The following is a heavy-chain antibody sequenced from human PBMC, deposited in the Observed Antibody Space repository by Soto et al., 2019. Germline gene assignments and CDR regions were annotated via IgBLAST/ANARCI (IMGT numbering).Heavy chain of an antibody. D-gene: IGHD3-22*01. CDR1: VFTFSTYD. CDR3: AKNRPAADFTMILVVEDGGMDA. J-gene: IGHJ6*02. V-gene: IGHV3-30*18. CDR2: ILYDGTKK. Sequence: GGSLRLSCAASVFTFSTYDMHWVRQAPGKGLEWVAVILYDGTKKNYADSVKGRFTISRDNSKDTLYLQMNSLRTEDTAVYYCAKNRPAADFTMILVVEDGGMDAWGQGTTVTVSS.